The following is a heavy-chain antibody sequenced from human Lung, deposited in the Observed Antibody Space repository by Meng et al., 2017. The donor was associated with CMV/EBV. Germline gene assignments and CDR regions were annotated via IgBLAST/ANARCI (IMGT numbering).Heavy chain of an antibody. V-gene: IGHV4-31*03. CDR3: ASKPDYYGSGSYYYYGMDV. D-gene: IGHD3-10*01. CDR2: IYYSGST. Sequence: LXCTVSGGSISSGGYYWSWIRQHPGKGLEWIGYIYYSGSTYYNPSLKSRVTISVDTSKNQFSLKLSSVTAADTAVYYCASKPDYYGSGSYYYYGMDVWGQGTXVTVAS. J-gene: IGHJ6*02. CDR1: GGSISSGGYY.